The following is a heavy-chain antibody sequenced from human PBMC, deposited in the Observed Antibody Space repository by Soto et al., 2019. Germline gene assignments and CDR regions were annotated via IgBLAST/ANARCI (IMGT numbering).Heavy chain of an antibody. J-gene: IGHJ4*02. D-gene: IGHD6-13*01. Sequence: EVQLLESGGGLVQPGGSLRLSCAASGFTFTSYAMSWVRQAPGKGLEWVSVISGSGGSTYYADSVKGRFTISRDNTKNTLYLQMNSLRAEDTAVYYWAKRTDSSTTFDCWGQGTLVTVAS. CDR2: ISGSGGST. CDR3: AKRTDSSTTFDC. V-gene: IGHV3-23*01. CDR1: GFTFTSYA.